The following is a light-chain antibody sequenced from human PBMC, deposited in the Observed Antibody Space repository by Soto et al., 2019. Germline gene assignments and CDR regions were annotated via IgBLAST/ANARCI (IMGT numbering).Light chain of an antibody. CDR1: QKISHNF. J-gene: IGKJ2*01. V-gene: IGKV3-20*01. CDR2: GAS. CDR3: QQYGRSPFT. Sequence: EIVLTQSPVTLSLSPGERATLSCRASQKISHNFLAWFQQKPRLAPRLLISGASTRASDIPDRFSGSGSGTDFALTISRLEPEDFAVYFCQQYGRSPFTFGQGTKLQIK.